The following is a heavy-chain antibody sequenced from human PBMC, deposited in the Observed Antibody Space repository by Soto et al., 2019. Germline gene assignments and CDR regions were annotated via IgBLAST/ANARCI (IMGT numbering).Heavy chain of an antibody. CDR1: GYSFTSYG. Sequence: QVQLVQSGAEVKKPGASVKVSCKASGYSFTSYGISSVRQAPGQGLEWMGRISAYNGNTNYAQKLQGRVTMSTDTSTGRAYMELRCLRSDDTAVYYCARDPGTRSDYWGQGTLVTVSS. J-gene: IGHJ4*02. CDR3: ARDPGTRSDY. V-gene: IGHV1-18*01. D-gene: IGHD3-10*01. CDR2: ISAYNGNT.